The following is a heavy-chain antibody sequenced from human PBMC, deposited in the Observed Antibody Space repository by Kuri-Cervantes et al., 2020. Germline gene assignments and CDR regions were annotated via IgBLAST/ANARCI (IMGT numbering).Heavy chain of an antibody. CDR1: GYTFTSYY. Sequence: ASVKVSCKASGYTFTSYYMHWVRQAPGQGLEWMGIINPSGGSTSYAQKFQGRVTMTRDTSTSTVYVELSSLRSEDTAVYYCARDRLQLEEENWFDPRGQGTLVTVSS. V-gene: IGHV1-46*01. CDR3: ARDRLQLEEENWFDP. J-gene: IGHJ5*02. CDR2: INPSGGST. D-gene: IGHD5-24*01.